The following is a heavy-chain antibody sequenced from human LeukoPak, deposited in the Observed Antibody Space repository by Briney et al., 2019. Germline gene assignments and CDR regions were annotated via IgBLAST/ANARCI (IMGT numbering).Heavy chain of an antibody. CDR1: GFTFSSHA. J-gene: IGHJ4*02. Sequence: GGSLRLSCAASGFTFSSHALSWVRQSPGKGLEWVSSLSGSGYNTYYADPVKGRFTISRDNSKNTVYLQMNSLRAEDTAVYYCAKDPYGTRYFDYWGQGTLVTVSS. CDR2: LSGSGYNT. D-gene: IGHD2-2*01. V-gene: IGHV3-23*01. CDR3: AKDPYGTRYFDY.